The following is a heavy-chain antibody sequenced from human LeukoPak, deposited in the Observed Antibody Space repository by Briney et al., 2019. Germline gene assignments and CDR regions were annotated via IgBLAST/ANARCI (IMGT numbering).Heavy chain of an antibody. CDR3: ARGVVIAPQTFDY. Sequence: PSETLSLTCTVSGVSISSSYSYWGWIRQPPGMGLEWIGSIYYTGNTYYNASLKSQVSISIDTSKNQFSLKLSSVTAADTAVYYCARGVVIAPQTFDYWGQGTLVTVSS. J-gene: IGHJ4*02. CDR2: IYYTGNT. CDR1: GVSISSSYSY. D-gene: IGHD2-21*01. V-gene: IGHV4-39*07.